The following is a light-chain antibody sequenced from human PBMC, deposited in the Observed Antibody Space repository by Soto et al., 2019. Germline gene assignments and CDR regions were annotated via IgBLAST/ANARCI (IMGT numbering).Light chain of an antibody. CDR2: GSD. CDR3: AAWDDSLNGYV. V-gene: IGLV1-44*01. Sequence: QSVLTQPPSASGTPGQRVTISCSGSSSNIGSKTVNWYQQLPGTAPKLLIYGSDQRPSGVPDRFSGSKSGTSASLAISGLQSEDEADYYCAAWDDSLNGYVFETGTKVTVL. CDR1: SSNIGSKT. J-gene: IGLJ1*01.